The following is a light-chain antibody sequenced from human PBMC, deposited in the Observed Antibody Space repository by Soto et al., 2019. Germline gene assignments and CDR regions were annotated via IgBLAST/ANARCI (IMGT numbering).Light chain of an antibody. CDR3: QQYNNWHHP. Sequence: EIVMTQSPATLSVSPGERATLSCRASQSVSSNLAWYQQKPGQAPRLLIYGASTRATGIPARFSGSGSGTEFTLTISSLQSEDFAVYYCQQYNNWHHPFGQGTKVEIK. CDR1: QSVSSN. CDR2: GAS. V-gene: IGKV3-15*01. J-gene: IGKJ2*01.